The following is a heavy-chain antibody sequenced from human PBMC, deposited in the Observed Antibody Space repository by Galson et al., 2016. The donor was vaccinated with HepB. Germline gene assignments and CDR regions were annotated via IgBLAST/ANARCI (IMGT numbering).Heavy chain of an antibody. CDR1: GFSLSNSA. CDR2: ISYDAKNV. V-gene: IGHV3-30*03. Sequence: SLRLSCAASGFSLSNSAMHWVRQAPGKGLEWVAKISYDAKNVYYAESVRGRSAISRDYSKNALYLEMNSLRAEGTAVYYCAADATTIVTAFDYWGQGTLVTVSS. D-gene: IGHD2-21*01. J-gene: IGHJ4*02. CDR3: AADATTIVTAFDY.